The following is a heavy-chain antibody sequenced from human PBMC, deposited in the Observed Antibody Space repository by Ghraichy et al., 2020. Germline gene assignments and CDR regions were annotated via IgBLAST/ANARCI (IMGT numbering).Heavy chain of an antibody. CDR3: APQPMATLNLRNWFDP. J-gene: IGHJ5*02. Sequence: SETLSLTCTVSGGSISSSSYYWGWIRQPPGKGLEWIGSIYYSGSTYYNPSLKSRVTISVDTSKNQFSLKLSSVTAADTAVYYCAPQPMATLNLRNWFDPWGQGTLVTVSS. D-gene: IGHD5-24*01. V-gene: IGHV4-39*01. CDR1: GGSISSSSYY. CDR2: IYYSGST.